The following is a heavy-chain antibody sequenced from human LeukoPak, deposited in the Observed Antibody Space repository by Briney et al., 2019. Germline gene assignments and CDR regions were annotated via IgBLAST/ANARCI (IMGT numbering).Heavy chain of an antibody. Sequence: GGSLRLSCAASGFTFSSYWMSWVRQAPGKGLEWVANIKQDGSEKYYVDSVKGRFTISRDNAKNSLYLQMNSLRAEDTAVYYCARDQGPYGDYYFDYWGLGTLVTVSS. CDR3: ARDQGPYGDYYFDY. D-gene: IGHD4-17*01. V-gene: IGHV3-7*01. CDR1: GFTFSSYW. CDR2: IKQDGSEK. J-gene: IGHJ4*02.